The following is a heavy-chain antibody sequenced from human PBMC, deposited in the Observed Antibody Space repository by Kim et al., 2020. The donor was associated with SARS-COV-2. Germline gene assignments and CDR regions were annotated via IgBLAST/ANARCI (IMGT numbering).Heavy chain of an antibody. J-gene: IGHJ4*02. V-gene: IGHV2-5*02. CDR1: GFSLSTSGVG. CDR3: AHETGYYYGSGSTFDY. D-gene: IGHD3-10*01. Sequence: SGPTLVNPTQTLTLTCTFSGFSLSTSGVGVGWIRQPPGKALEWLALIYWDDDKRYSPSLKSRLTITKDTSKNQVVLTMTNMDPVDTATYYCAHETGYYYGSGSTFDYWGQGTLVTVSS. CDR2: IYWDDDK.